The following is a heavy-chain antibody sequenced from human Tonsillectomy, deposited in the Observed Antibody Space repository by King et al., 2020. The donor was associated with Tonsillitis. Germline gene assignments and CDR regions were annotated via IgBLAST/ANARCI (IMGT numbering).Heavy chain of an antibody. Sequence: VQLVETGGGLIQPGGSLRLSCAASGFTVSSNYMSWVRQAPGKGLEWVSVIYSGGSTYYADSVKGRLTISRDNSKNTLYLQMNSLRAEDTAVYYCARARTLYGSGSYRWFDPWGQGTLVTVSS. J-gene: IGHJ5*02. CDR2: IYSGGST. V-gene: IGHV3-53*02. D-gene: IGHD3-10*01. CDR3: ARARTLYGSGSYRWFDP. CDR1: GFTVSSNY.